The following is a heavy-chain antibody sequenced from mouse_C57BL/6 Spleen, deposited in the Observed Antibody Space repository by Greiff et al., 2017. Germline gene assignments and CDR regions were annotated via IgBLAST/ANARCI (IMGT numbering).Heavy chain of an antibody. CDR3: ARWRAAQATYAMDY. J-gene: IGHJ4*01. Sequence: LQQSGPELVKPGASVKISCKASGYSFTSYYIHWVKQRPGQGLEWIGWIYPGSGNTKYNEKFKGKATLTADTSSSTAYMQLSSLTSEDSAVYYFARWRAAQATYAMDYWGQGTSVTVSS. CDR2: IYPGSGNT. V-gene: IGHV1-66*01. D-gene: IGHD3-2*02. CDR1: GYSFTSYY.